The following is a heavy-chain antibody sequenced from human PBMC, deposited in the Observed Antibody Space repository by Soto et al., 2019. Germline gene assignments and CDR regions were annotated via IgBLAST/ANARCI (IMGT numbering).Heavy chain of an antibody. CDR2: ISAYNGNT. J-gene: IGHJ4*02. Sequence: ASVKVSCKASGYTFTTYGISWVRQAPGQGLEWMGWISAYNGNTNYAQKFQGRVTMTTDTSTSTAYMELRSLKSDDTAVYYCARENVLSYVDTAMVDYFDYWGQGTLVTVSS. CDR3: ARENVLSYVDTAMVDYFDY. CDR1: GYTFTTYG. D-gene: IGHD5-18*01. V-gene: IGHV1-18*01.